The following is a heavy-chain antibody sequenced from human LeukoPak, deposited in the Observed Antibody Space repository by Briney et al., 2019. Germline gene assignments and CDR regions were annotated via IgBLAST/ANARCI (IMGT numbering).Heavy chain of an antibody. V-gene: IGHV4-34*01. J-gene: IGHJ5*02. CDR2: INHSGST. CDR3: ARVVWVRFDP. Sequence: SETLSLTCAVYGGSFSGYYWSWIRQPPGKGLEWIGEINHSGSTNYNPSLKSRVTISVDTSKNQFSLKLSSVTAADTAAYYCARVVWVRFDPWGQGTLVTVSS. D-gene: IGHD2-2*01. CDR1: GGSFSGYY.